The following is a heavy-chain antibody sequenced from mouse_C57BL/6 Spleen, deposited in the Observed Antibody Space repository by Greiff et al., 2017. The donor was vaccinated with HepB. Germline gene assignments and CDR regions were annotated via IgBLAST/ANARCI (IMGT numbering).Heavy chain of an antibody. J-gene: IGHJ2*01. Sequence: QVQLQQSGPELVKPGASVKISCKASGYAFSSSWMNWVKQRPGKGLEWIGRIYPGDGDTNYNGKFKGKATLTADKSSSTAHMQLSSLTSEDSAVYFCARAYGNYPRDYWGQGTTLTVSS. CDR3: ARAYGNYPRDY. D-gene: IGHD2-1*01. V-gene: IGHV1-82*01. CDR2: IYPGDGDT. CDR1: GYAFSSSW.